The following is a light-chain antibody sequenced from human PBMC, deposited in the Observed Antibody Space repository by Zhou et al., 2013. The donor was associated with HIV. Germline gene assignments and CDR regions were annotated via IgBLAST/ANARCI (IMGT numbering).Light chain of an antibody. Sequence: DIQMTQSPYTLSASVGDRVTITCRASQSINNWLAWYQQKSGKAPRVLISKASTLESGVPSRFSGSGSGTEFTLTISSLQPDDVAIYYCQQYNTYPITFGQGTRLVI. CDR1: QSINNW. J-gene: IGKJ5*01. V-gene: IGKV1-5*03. CDR3: QQYNTYPIT. CDR2: KAS.